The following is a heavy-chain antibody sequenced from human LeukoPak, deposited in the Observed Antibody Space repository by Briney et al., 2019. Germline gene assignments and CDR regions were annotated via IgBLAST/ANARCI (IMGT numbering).Heavy chain of an antibody. CDR1: GGSISNYF. J-gene: IGHJ4*02. D-gene: IGHD6-13*01. V-gene: IGHV4-38-2*02. Sequence: SGTLSLTCTVSGGSISNYFWSWIRQPPGKGLEWIGSIYHSGSTYYNPSLKSRVTISVDTSKNQFSLKLSSVTAADTAVFYCARAFYSSSWYHKEDFFDYWGQGTLVTVSS. CDR2: IYHSGST. CDR3: ARAFYSSSWYHKEDFFDY.